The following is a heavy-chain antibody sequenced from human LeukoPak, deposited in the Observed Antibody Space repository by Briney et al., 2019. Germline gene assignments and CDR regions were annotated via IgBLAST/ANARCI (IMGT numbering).Heavy chain of an antibody. D-gene: IGHD3-22*01. CDR2: INSDGSST. V-gene: IGHV3-74*01. Sequence: GGSLRLSCAASGFTFSSYWMHWVRQAPGKGLVWVSRINSDGSSTSYADSVKGRFTISRDNAKKTLYPQMNSLRAEDTAVYYCARINYYDSSGFDYWGQGTLVTVSS. CDR3: ARINYYDSSGFDY. CDR1: GFTFSSYW. J-gene: IGHJ4*02.